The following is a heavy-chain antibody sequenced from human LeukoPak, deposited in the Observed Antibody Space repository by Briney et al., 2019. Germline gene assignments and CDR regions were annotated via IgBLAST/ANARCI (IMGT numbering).Heavy chain of an antibody. D-gene: IGHD1-26*01. CDR1: GYTFSSYA. V-gene: IGHV1-3*03. J-gene: IGHJ4*02. Sequence: RASVKVSCKASGYTFSSYAIHWVRQAPGQGLEWMGWINADNGNTKYSQKFQGRFTISRDTSASTAYMELSSLRSEDMAVYYCARDRGIVGANGFDYWGQGTLVTVS. CDR2: INADNGNT. CDR3: ARDRGIVGANGFDY.